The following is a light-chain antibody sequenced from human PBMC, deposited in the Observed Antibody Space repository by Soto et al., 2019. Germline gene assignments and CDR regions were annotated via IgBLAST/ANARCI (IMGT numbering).Light chain of an antibody. CDR2: GVS. J-gene: IGKJ1*01. CDR3: QHYCGSSWT. CDR1: QSVSSTL. V-gene: IGKV3-20*01. Sequence: EIVLTQSPVALSLSPGERATLSCRASQSVSSTLLTWYQQKPGQAPRLLIYGVSSRATGIPDRFSGSGSGTDFTLTISSLEPEDFAVYFCQHYCGSSWTFGQGTRVEIK.